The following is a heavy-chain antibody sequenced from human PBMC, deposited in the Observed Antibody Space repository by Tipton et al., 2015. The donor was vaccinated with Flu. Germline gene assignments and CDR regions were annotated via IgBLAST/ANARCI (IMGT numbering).Heavy chain of an antibody. CDR2: ISSSGSTI. D-gene: IGHD2-15*01. CDR1: GFTFSDYY. Sequence: SLRLSCAASGFTFSDYYMSWIRQAPGKGLEWVSHISSSGSTINYADSVKGRFTISRDNAKRSVYLQMNSLRAEDTAVYYCARTGSILDISSTNSPDYYYGLDVWGLGTTVTVSS. CDR3: ARTGSILDISSTNSPDYYYGLDV. J-gene: IGHJ6*02. V-gene: IGHV3-11*04.